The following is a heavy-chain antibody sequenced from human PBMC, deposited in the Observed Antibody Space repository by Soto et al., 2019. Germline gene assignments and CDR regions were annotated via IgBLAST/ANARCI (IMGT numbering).Heavy chain of an antibody. CDR3: ARDRGLDGMDV. CDR1: GGSISSGGYY. J-gene: IGHJ6*02. D-gene: IGHD3-10*01. CDR2: IYYSGST. Sequence: SETLSLTCTVSGGSISSGGYYWCWIRQHPGKGLEWIGYIYYSGSTYYNPSLKSRVTISVDTSKNQFSLKLSSVTAADTAVYYCARDRGLDGMDVWGQGTTVTVSS. V-gene: IGHV4-31*03.